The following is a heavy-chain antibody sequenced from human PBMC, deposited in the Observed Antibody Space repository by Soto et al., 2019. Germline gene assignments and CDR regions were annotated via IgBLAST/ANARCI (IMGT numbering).Heavy chain of an antibody. CDR2: IIPIFGTA. Sequence: ASVKVSCKASGGTFSSYAISWVRQAPGQGLEWMGGIIPIFGTANYAQKFQGRVTVTADESTSTAYMELSSLRSEDTAVYYCARAPTAMAFYGMDVWGQGTTVTVSS. D-gene: IGHD5-18*01. V-gene: IGHV1-69*13. CDR1: GGTFSSYA. J-gene: IGHJ6*02. CDR3: ARAPTAMAFYGMDV.